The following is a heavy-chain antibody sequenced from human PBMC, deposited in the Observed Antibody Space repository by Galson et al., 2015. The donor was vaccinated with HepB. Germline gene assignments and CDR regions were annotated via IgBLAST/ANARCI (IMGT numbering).Heavy chain of an antibody. D-gene: IGHD3-9*01. CDR1: GFPFNNNG. CDR3: VKGCDPTCHTIVLDP. J-gene: IGHJ5*02. CDR2: IAHDGDFI. Sequence: SLRLSCAASGFPFNNNGMHWVRRAPGKGLEWVAVIAHDGDFIWYADSVRARFTISRDNSKNTLYLQMNSLRTADTAVYYCVKGCDPTCHTIVLDPWGQGTLVTVSS. V-gene: IGHV3-30*18.